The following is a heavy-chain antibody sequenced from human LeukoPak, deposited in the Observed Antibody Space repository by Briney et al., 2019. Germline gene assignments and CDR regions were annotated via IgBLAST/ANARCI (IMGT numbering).Heavy chain of an antibody. CDR2: IIPIFATA. J-gene: IGHJ4*02. V-gene: IGHV1-69*13. Sequence: GASVKVSCKASGGTFSSYAISWVRQAPGQGLEWMGGIIPIFATANYAQKFQGRVTITADESTSTAYMELSSLRSEDTAVYYCARGPITTRSHFDYWGQGTLVTVPS. CDR3: ARGPITTRSHFDY. D-gene: IGHD3-22*01. CDR1: GGTFSSYA.